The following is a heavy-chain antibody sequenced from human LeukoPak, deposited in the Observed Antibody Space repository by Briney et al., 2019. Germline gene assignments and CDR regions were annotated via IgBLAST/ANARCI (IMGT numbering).Heavy chain of an antibody. Sequence: PGGSLRVSCVASGFRFSSYDMTWVRQAPGKGLEWVSSISGSGGSTYYADSVKGRFTISRDNSKNMLYLQMNSLRAEDTAVYYCAKGLLQPIAVDGNRSPDYWGQGTLVTVSS. D-gene: IGHD6-19*01. CDR3: AKGLLQPIAVDGNRSPDY. CDR1: GFRFSSYD. J-gene: IGHJ4*02. CDR2: ISGSGGST. V-gene: IGHV3-23*01.